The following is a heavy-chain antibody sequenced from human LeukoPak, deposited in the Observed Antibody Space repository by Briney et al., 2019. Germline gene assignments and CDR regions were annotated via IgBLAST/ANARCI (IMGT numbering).Heavy chain of an antibody. Sequence: PSQTLSLTCAVSGGSISSGGYSWSWIRQPPGKGLEWIGYIYHSGSTYYNPSLKSRVTISVDRSKNQFSLKLSSVTAADTAVYYCARSSLVGATDFDYWGQGTLVTVSS. CDR2: IYHSGST. J-gene: IGHJ4*02. CDR1: GGSISSGGYS. V-gene: IGHV4-30-2*01. CDR3: ARSSLVGATDFDY. D-gene: IGHD1-26*01.